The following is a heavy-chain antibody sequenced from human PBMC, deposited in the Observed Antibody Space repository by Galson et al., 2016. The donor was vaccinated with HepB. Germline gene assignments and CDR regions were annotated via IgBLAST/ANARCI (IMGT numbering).Heavy chain of an antibody. CDR1: GDSIRGNHW. J-gene: IGHJ4*02. CDR3: AREDNGLGRLDY. D-gene: IGHD3-10*01. V-gene: IGHV4/OR15-8*01. CDR2: VFYSGHT. Sequence: ETLSLTCSVFGDSIRGNHWWTWVRQAPGKGLEWIGQVFYSGHTNYSPSLKSRVTISVDTSKNPFALNLKSVTAADTAVYFCAREDNGLGRLDYWGQGNLVTVYS.